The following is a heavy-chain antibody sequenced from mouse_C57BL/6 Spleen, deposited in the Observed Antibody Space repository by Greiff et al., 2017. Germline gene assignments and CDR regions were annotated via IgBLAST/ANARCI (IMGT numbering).Heavy chain of an antibody. CDR1: GFNIKDYY. CDR3: ARGDSESAMDY. CDR2: IDPEDGET. Sequence: EVKLLESGAELVKPGASVKLSCTASGFNIKDYYMHWVKQRTEQGLEWIGRIDPEDGETKYAPKFQGKATITADTSSNTAYLQLSSLPSEDTAVYYCARGDSESAMDYWGQGTSVTVSS. V-gene: IGHV14-2*01. J-gene: IGHJ4*01.